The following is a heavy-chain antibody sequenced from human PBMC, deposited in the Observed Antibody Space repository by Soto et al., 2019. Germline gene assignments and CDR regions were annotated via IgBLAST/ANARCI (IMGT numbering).Heavy chain of an antibody. V-gene: IGHV3-11*06. CDR1: KFIFSDYY. CDR3: AREGAWSSTSSTAYYYYYAVDV. J-gene: IGHJ6*01. Sequence: QVQLVESGGGLVKPGGSLRLSCAASKFIFSDYYMSWIRQAPGKGLEWVSYISSGSSYTNYADSVKGRFTISRDNAKNSLFLHMNRLRGVDTAVYFCAREGAWSSTSSTAYYYYYAVDVWGSGTRVTVSS. D-gene: IGHD2-2*01. CDR2: ISSGSSYT.